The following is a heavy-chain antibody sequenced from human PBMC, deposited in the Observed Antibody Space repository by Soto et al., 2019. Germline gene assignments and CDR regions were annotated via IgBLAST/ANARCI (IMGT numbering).Heavy chain of an antibody. D-gene: IGHD3-10*01. J-gene: IGHJ4*02. Sequence: ASVKVSCKASGFTFTSSAVQWVRQARGQRLEWIGWIVVGSGNTNYAQKFQERVTITRDMSTSTAYMELSSLRSEDTAVYYCAAEGGSGSYYIDYWGQGTLVTVSS. CDR3: AAEGGSGSYYIDY. CDR1: GFTFTSSA. CDR2: IVVGSGNT. V-gene: IGHV1-58*01.